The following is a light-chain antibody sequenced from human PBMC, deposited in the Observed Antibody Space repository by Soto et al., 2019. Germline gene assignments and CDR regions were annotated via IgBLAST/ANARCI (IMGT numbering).Light chain of an antibody. Sequence: VLNQAPPVFRSPGQAVAIPFTGTNIDVGGYNYVSWYQQHPGKAPKLMIFDVSKRPSGVPDRFSGSKSGNTASLTISGLQAEDEADYSCCSYAGNFYVFGSGTKVTVL. CDR3: CSYAGNFYV. CDR2: DVS. J-gene: IGLJ1*01. CDR1: NIDVGGYNY. V-gene: IGLV2-11*01.